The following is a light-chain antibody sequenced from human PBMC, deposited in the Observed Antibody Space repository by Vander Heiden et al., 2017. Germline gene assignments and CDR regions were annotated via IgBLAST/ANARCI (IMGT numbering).Light chain of an antibody. CDR2: AAS. J-gene: IGKJ2*01. V-gene: IGKV1-39*01. Sequence: DIQMTQSPSSLSASVGDRVTITCRASQSISSYLNWYQQKPGKAPKLLIYAASSLQSGVPSRFSGSGYGTDFTLTISSLQPEDFATYYCQQSYSNHPENTFGQGTKLEIK. CDR1: QSISSY. CDR3: QQSYSNHPENT.